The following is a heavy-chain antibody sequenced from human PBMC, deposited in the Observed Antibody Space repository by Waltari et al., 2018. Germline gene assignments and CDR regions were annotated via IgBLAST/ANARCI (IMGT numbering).Heavy chain of an antibody. CDR1: GYSISSGYH. CDR2: VYRAGNT. CDR3: ARVDWTPDY. V-gene: IGHV4-38-2*01. D-gene: IGHD1-1*01. J-gene: IGHJ4*02. Sequence: CAVSGYSISSGYHWDWIRQPPGKGLEWIGSVYRAGNTYYNPSLKSRVTISVDTSKNQFSLKVNSVTAADTAVYYCARVDWTPDYWGQGTLVTVSS.